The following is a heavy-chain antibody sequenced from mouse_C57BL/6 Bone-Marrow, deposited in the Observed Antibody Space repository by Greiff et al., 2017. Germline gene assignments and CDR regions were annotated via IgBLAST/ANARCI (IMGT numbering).Heavy chain of an antibody. CDR1: EYEFPSHD. V-gene: IGHV5-2*03. CDR2: INSDGGST. D-gene: IGHD2-1*01. J-gene: IGHJ1*03. Sequence: DVMLVESGGGLVQPGASLKLSCESNEYEFPSHDMSWVRKTPEKRLELVAAINSDGGSTYYPDTMERRFIISRDNTKKTLYLQISSLRSEDTALYYCARRGNYEGYFDVWGTGTTVTVSS. CDR3: ARRGNYEGYFDV.